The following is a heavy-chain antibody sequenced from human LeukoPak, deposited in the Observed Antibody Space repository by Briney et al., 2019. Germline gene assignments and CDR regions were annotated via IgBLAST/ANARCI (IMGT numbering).Heavy chain of an antibody. Sequence: GGSLRLSCAASGFTFSSYWMSWVRQAPGKGLEWVANIKEDGSEKYYVDSVKGRFSISRDNAKISLYLQMNSLRAEDTAVYYCARERPSQYYYYGMDVWGQGTTVTVSS. CDR2: IKEDGSEK. CDR1: GFTFSSYW. CDR3: ARERPSQYYYYGMDV. J-gene: IGHJ6*02. V-gene: IGHV3-7*01.